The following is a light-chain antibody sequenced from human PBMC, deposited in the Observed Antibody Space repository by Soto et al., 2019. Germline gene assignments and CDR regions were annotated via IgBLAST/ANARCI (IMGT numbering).Light chain of an antibody. CDR3: QHYGSPLT. V-gene: IGKV3-20*01. CDR1: QSVRSSY. Sequence: EIVLTQSPGTLSLSPGGRATLSCRARQSVRSSYLAWYQQRPGQAPMLLIFFASFRATCIPDRFSGSGSGTDFTLTISRLEPEDFAVYYCQHYGSPLTFGGGTKVEIK. J-gene: IGKJ4*01. CDR2: FAS.